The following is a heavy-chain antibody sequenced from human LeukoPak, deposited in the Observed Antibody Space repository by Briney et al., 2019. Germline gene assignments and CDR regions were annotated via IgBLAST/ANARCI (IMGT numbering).Heavy chain of an antibody. Sequence: ASVKVSCKASGYTFTSYGISWVRQPLGQGLEWMGWISAYNGNTNYAQKLQGRVTMTTDTSTSTAYMELRSLRSDDTAVYYCAIHYDILTGYSYYFDYWGQGTLVTVSS. J-gene: IGHJ4*02. CDR2: ISAYNGNT. CDR1: GYTFTSYG. D-gene: IGHD3-9*01. CDR3: AIHYDILTGYSYYFDY. V-gene: IGHV1-18*01.